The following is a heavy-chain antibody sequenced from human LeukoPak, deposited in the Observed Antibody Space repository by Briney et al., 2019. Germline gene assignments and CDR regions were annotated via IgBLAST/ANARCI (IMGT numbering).Heavy chain of an antibody. CDR2: ISGSGGST. J-gene: IGHJ6*02. CDR3: ARDRPGGMDA. D-gene: IGHD6-6*01. Sequence: QSGGSLRLSCAASGFTFSSYSMSWVRQAPGKGLEWVSAISGSGGSTYYADSMKGRFTISRDNSKNTLYLQMNNLRAEDTAVYYCARDRPGGMDAWGQGTTVTVSS. CDR1: GFTFSSYS. V-gene: IGHV3-23*01.